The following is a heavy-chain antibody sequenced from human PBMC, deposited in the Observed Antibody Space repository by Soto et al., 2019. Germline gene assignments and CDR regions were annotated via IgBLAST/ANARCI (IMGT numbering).Heavy chain of an antibody. V-gene: IGHV4-30-2*01. J-gene: IGHJ4*02. CDR2: IYHSGGT. D-gene: IGHD3-22*01. Sequence: PSETLSLTCAVSGGSISSGGYSWSWIRQPPGKGLEWIGYIYHSGGTYYNPSLKSRVTISVDRSKNQFSLKLTSVTAADTAVYYCARLGGFYQAFDSWGQGTLVTVSS. CDR1: GGSISSGGYS. CDR3: ARLGGFYQAFDS.